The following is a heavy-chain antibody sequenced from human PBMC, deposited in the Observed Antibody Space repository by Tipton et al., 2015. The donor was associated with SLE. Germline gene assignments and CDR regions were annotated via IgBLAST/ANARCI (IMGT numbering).Heavy chain of an antibody. Sequence: QLVQSGAEVKKPGSSVKVSCKASGGTFSSYAISWVRQAPGQGLEWMGGIVPMFGTIHYAQKFQGRVTITADEPTSTVYMELSSLRSDDTAVYYCARYPLYHYDNSGTLDYWGQGTLVTVSS. D-gene: IGHD3-22*01. V-gene: IGHV1-69*01. CDR3: ARYPLYHYDNSGTLDY. CDR2: IVPMFGTI. J-gene: IGHJ4*02. CDR1: GGTFSSYA.